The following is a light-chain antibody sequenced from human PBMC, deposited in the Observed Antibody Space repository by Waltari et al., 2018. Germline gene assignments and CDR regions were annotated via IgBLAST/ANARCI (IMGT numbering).Light chain of an antibody. V-gene: IGKV1-39*01. CDR2: AAS. J-gene: IGKJ1*01. CDR1: RTISTF. Sequence: EIQMTQSPSSLSAPVGDRVTITCRASRTISTFLNWYQQKPGKAPKLLIYAASSLQTGVPSRFSGSGSGKDFTLTISSLQPEDFATYYCQQGYSTTWTFGQGTKVEIK. CDR3: QQGYSTTWT.